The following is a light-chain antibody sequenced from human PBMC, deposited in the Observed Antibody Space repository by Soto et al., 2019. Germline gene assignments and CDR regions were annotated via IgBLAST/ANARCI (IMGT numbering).Light chain of an antibody. CDR2: EVN. CDR1: SSDVGGYNY. Sequence: QSVLTQPASVSGPPGQSITISCTGTSSDVGGYNYVSWYQQHPGKAPKLMIYEVNYRPSGVSNRFSGSKSGDTASLTISGLQPEDEADYYCSSYTSISLYVFGTGTKV. J-gene: IGLJ1*01. V-gene: IGLV2-14*01. CDR3: SSYTSISLYV.